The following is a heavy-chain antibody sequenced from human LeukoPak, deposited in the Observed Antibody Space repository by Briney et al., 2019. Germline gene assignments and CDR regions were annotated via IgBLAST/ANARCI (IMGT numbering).Heavy chain of an antibody. CDR2: SYNSGST. J-gene: IGHJ5*02. CDR3: ARVSVLWFGELPNGYNWFDP. D-gene: IGHD3-10*01. Sequence: SETLSLTCAVSGYSLSSGYYWGWSRPPPGKGLEWIGSSYNSGSTYYNPSLKSRATISVATSKTQFSLKLSSVTAADTAVYYCARVSVLWFGELPNGYNWFDPWGQGTLVTVSS. CDR1: GYSLSSGYY. V-gene: IGHV4-38-2*01.